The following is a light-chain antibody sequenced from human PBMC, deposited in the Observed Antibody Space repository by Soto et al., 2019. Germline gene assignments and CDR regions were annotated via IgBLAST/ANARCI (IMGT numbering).Light chain of an antibody. J-gene: IGKJ5*01. CDR3: QPYHNLPXT. Sequence: DIQMIQFPASLSAKERERDTITCQASQNIGKYLNWYQQKPGKSPKLLIYDASNLGTGVPSRFSGSGSGTDFTFTIIILQPEDIATYYCQPYHNLPXTFGQGTRLEIK. CDR2: DAS. CDR1: QNIGKY. V-gene: IGKV1-33*01.